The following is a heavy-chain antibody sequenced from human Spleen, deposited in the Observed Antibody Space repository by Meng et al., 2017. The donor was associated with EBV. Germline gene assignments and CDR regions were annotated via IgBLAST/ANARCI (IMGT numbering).Heavy chain of an antibody. J-gene: IGHJ4*02. Sequence: QVHLQQSGPGLVKPSQTLSPTCAISGDSVSSNSSAWNWLRQSPSRGLEWLGRTYYRSKWYNDYAVSVKSRITINPDTSKNQFSLQLNSVTPEDTALYYCARGAVAFDYWGQGTLVTVSS. D-gene: IGHD6-19*01. CDR1: GDSVSSNSSA. CDR3: ARGAVAFDY. CDR2: TYYRSKWYN. V-gene: IGHV6-1*01.